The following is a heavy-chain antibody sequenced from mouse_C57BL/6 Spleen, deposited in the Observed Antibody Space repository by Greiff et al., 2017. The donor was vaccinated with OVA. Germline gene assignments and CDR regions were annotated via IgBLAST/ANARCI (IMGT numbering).Heavy chain of an antibody. Sequence: VQLQQSGPELVKPGDSVKISCKASGYSFTGYFMNWVMQSHGKSLEWIGRLNPYNGDTFYNQKFKGKATLTVDNSSSTAHMGLRNLTSVDSAVYYCAKTIYYGYADYAMDYWGQGTSVTVSS. D-gene: IGHD2-2*01. CDR1: GYSFTGYF. CDR3: AKTIYYGYADYAMDY. V-gene: IGHV1-20*01. CDR2: LNPYNGDT. J-gene: IGHJ4*01.